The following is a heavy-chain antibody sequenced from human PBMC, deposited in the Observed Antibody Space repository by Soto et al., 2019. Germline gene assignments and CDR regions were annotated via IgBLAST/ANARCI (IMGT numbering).Heavy chain of an antibody. Sequence: QVQLQESGPGLVKPSQTLSLTCVISGDSVSSNSAAWNWIRQSPSRGLGWLGRTYYRTRWYYDYAVSVRSRITVNPDTSKNQFSLQLTSVTPEDTAVYYCAGTTSHYWYYMDVWGKGTTVTVSS. CDR3: AGTTSHYWYYMDV. CDR2: TYYRTRWYY. J-gene: IGHJ6*03. V-gene: IGHV6-1*01. D-gene: IGHD1-7*01. CDR1: GDSVSSNSAA.